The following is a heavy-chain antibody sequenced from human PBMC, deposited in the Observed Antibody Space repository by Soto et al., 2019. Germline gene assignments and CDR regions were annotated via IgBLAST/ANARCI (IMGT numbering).Heavy chain of an antibody. D-gene: IGHD1-26*01. CDR3: ARSSGSYIHY. J-gene: IGHJ4*02. CDR2: ISSSSSYI. CDR1: GFTFSSYS. V-gene: IGHV3-21*01. Sequence: EVQLVESGGGLVKPGGSLRLSCEASGFTFSSYSMNWVRQAPGKGLEWVSSISSSSSYIYYADSVKGRFTISRDNAKNSLYLQMNSLRAEDTAVYYCARSSGSYIHYWGQGTLVTVSS.